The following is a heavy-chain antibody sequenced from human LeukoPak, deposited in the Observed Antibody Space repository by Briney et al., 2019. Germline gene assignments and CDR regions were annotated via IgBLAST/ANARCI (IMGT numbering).Heavy chain of an antibody. CDR2: INPNSGGT. CDR1: GYTFTGYY. Sequence: ASVKVSCKASGYTFTGYYMHWVRQAPGQGLEWMGWINPNSGGTNYAQKFQGRVTMTRDTSTSTVYMELSSLRSEDTAVYYCARGRGGSGSYTPEYYFDYWGQGTLVTVSS. J-gene: IGHJ4*02. CDR3: ARGRGGSGSYTPEYYFDY. D-gene: IGHD3-10*01. V-gene: IGHV1-2*02.